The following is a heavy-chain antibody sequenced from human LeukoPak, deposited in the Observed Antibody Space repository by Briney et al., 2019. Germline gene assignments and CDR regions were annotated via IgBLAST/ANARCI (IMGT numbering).Heavy chain of an antibody. V-gene: IGHV1-2*02. Sequence: ASVTVSCKASGYTFTSYYVHWVRQAPGQELEWMGWMDPNGGGTNYAQKFEGRVIMTRDTSISTAYMELSRLRSDDTAVYYCARGYPLSTTAAGTYFQHWGQSTLVTVSS. CDR1: GYTFTSYY. CDR3: ARGYPLSTTAAGTYFQH. CDR2: MDPNGGGT. J-gene: IGHJ1*01. D-gene: IGHD6-13*01.